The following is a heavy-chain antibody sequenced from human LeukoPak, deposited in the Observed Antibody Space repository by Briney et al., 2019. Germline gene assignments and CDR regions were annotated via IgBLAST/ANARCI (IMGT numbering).Heavy chain of an antibody. V-gene: IGHV4-34*01. D-gene: IGHD2-2*01. CDR3: VRVLELPASHPDY. Sequence: SETLSLTCAVYGVSFSGYYWSWIRQPPGKGLEWIGEIKHSGLTTYYPSLKSRVTISVDKSKNQFSFKQTSVTAADPAVNYFVRVLELPASHPDYWGRGTLVTVSS. CDR1: GVSFSGYY. CDR2: IKHSGLT. J-gene: IGHJ4*02.